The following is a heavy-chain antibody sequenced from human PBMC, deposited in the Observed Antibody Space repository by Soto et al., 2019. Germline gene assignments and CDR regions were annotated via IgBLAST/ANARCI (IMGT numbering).Heavy chain of an antibody. CDR1: GGSISSYY. J-gene: IGHJ6*03. Sequence: SETLSLTYTVSGGSISSYYWSWIRQPPGKGLEWIGYIYYSGSTNYNPSLKSRVTISVDTSKNQFSLKLSSVTAADTAVYYCARGPKHRNWNYLEDYYYMDVWGKGTTVTVSS. V-gene: IGHV4-59*01. D-gene: IGHD1-7*01. CDR3: ARGPKHRNWNYLEDYYYMDV. CDR2: IYYSGST.